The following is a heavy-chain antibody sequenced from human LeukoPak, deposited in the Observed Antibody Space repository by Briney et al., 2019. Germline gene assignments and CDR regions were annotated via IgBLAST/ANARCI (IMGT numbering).Heavy chain of an antibody. CDR1: GFTFSSYS. D-gene: IGHD6-13*01. Sequence: GGSLRLSCAASGFTFSSYSMNWVRQAPGKGLEWVSYISSSSSTIYYADSVKGRFTISRDNAKNSLYLQMNSLRAEDTAVYYCARGPRAAGTAYWGQGTLVTVSS. CDR2: ISSSSSTI. J-gene: IGHJ4*02. V-gene: IGHV3-48*04. CDR3: ARGPRAAGTAY.